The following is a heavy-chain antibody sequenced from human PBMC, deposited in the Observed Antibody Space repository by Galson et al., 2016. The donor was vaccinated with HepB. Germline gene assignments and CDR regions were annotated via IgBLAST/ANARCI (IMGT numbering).Heavy chain of an antibody. CDR2: IYYSGST. D-gene: IGHD3-10*01. CDR1: GGSISSSSYY. CDR3: ARRVSGRAARVAFDY. J-gene: IGHJ4*02. V-gene: IGHV4-39*01. Sequence: SETLSLTCTVSGGSISSSSYYWGWIRQPPGKGLEWIGSIYYSGSTYYNPSLKSRVTISVDTSKNQFSLKLSSVTAADTAVYYCARRVSGRAARVAFDYWGQGTLVTVPS.